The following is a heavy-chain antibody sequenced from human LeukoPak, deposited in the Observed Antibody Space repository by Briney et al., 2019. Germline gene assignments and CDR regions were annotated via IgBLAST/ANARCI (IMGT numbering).Heavy chain of an antibody. V-gene: IGHV1-46*01. CDR1: GYTFTSYY. CDR2: INPSGAST. D-gene: IGHD6-13*01. J-gene: IGHJ4*02. Sequence: ASVKVSCKASGYTFTSYYMHWVRQAPGQGLEWMGIINPSGASTSYAQKLQGRVTMTRDTYTSTVYMELSSLRSEDTAVYYCAREESSSCDYWGQGTLVTVSS. CDR3: AREESSSCDY.